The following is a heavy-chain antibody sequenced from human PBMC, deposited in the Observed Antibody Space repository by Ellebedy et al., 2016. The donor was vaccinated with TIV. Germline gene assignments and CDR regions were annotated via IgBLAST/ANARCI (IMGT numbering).Heavy chain of an antibody. CDR2: ISGSGGST. Sequence: GESLKISCAASGFTFSSYAMSWVRQAPGKGLEWVAAISGSGGSTYYADSVKGRFTISRDNSKNTVYLQMNSLRAEDTAVYYCAKPGIAVAGTLWDLDYWGQGTLVTVSS. D-gene: IGHD6-19*01. CDR3: AKPGIAVAGTLWDLDY. CDR1: GFTFSSYA. J-gene: IGHJ4*02. V-gene: IGHV3-23*01.